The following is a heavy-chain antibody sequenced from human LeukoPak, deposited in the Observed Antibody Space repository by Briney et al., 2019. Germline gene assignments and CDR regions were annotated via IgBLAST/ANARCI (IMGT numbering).Heavy chain of an antibody. CDR1: GYTFTGYY. V-gene: IGHV1-2*02. Sequence: ASVKVSCKASGYTFTGYYMHWVRQAPGQGLEWMGWINPNSGGTNYAQKFQGRVTMTRDTSISTAYMELSRLRSDDTAVYYCVGSWYPYYYYYMDAWGKGTTVTVSS. CDR3: VGSWYPYYYYYMDA. J-gene: IGHJ6*03. CDR2: INPNSGGT. D-gene: IGHD6-13*01.